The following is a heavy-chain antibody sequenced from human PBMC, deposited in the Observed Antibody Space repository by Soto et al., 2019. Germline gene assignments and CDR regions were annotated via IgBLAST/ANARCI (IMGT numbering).Heavy chain of an antibody. D-gene: IGHD3-3*01. J-gene: IGHJ3*02. CDR3: ARFVLRFAFDI. CDR1: GYTFTSYD. Sequence: ASVKVSCKASGYTFTSYDINWVRQATGQGLEWMGWMNPNSGKTGYAQKFQGRVTMTRNNSMSTAYMELSSLRSEDTAVYYCARFVLRFAFDIWGQGTMVTVSS. V-gene: IGHV1-8*01. CDR2: MNPNSGKT.